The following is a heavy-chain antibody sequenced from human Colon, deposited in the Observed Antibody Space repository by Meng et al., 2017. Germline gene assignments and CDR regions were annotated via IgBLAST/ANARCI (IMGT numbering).Heavy chain of an antibody. CDR2: IKTDGVGT. J-gene: IGHJ4*02. CDR1: GFTFSRYW. Sequence: GESLKISCAASGFTFSRYWMHWVRQAPGKGLVWVSRIKTDGVGTSYADSVKGRFTISRDNAKNTLYLQMNSLTAEDTAVYFCARGVGVEVAGTLDYWGLGTLVTVSS. V-gene: IGHV3-74*03. CDR3: ARGVGVEVAGTLDY. D-gene: IGHD6-13*01.